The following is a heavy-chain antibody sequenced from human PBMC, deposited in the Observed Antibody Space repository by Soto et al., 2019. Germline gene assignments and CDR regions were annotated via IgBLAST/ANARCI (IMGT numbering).Heavy chain of an antibody. CDR1: GFTFSSYG. CDR2: IWYDGSNK. V-gene: IGHV3-33*01. Sequence: GGSLRLSCAASGFTFSSYGMHWVRQAPGKGLEWVAVIWYDGSNKYYADSVKGRFTISRDNSKNTLYLQMNSLRAEDTAVYYCARDVCSSTSCLSFDYWGQGTLVTVSS. CDR3: ARDVCSSTSCLSFDY. D-gene: IGHD2-2*01. J-gene: IGHJ4*02.